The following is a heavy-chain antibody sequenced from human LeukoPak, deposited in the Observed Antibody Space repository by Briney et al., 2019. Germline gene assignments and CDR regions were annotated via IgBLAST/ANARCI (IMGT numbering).Heavy chain of an antibody. Sequence: GESLKISCKGSGYSFTSYWIGWVHQMPGKGLEWMGIIYPGDSDTRYSPSFQGQVTISADKSISTAYLQWSSLKASDTAMYYCARVRYGYGSGSYRWFDPWGQGTLVTVSS. CDR1: GYSFTSYW. V-gene: IGHV5-51*07. CDR2: IYPGDSDT. J-gene: IGHJ5*02. CDR3: ARVRYGYGSGSYRWFDP. D-gene: IGHD3-10*01.